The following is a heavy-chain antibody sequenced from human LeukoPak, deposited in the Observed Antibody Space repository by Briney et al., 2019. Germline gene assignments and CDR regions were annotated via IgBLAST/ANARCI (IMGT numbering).Heavy chain of an antibody. CDR1: GGSISSYY. J-gene: IGHJ4*02. D-gene: IGHD2-2*01. Sequence: PSETLSLTCTVSGGSISSYYWSWIRQPAGKGLEWIGRIYTSGSTNYNPSLKSRVTMSVDTSKNQFSLKLSSVTAADTAVYYCAREGCSSTSCYAKVFDYWGQGTLVTVSS. CDR2: IYTSGST. CDR3: AREGCSSTSCYAKVFDY. V-gene: IGHV4-4*07.